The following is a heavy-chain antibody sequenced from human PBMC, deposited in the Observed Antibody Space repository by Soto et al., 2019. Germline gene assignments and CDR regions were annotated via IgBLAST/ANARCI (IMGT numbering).Heavy chain of an antibody. CDR2: IYYSGCT. CDR3: ASVPYDILTGYYGNYFDY. D-gene: IGHD3-9*01. Sequence: ASETLSLTCTVSGGSISSSSYYWGWIRQPPGKGLEWIGSIYYSGCTYYNPSLKSRVTISVDTSKNQFSLKLSSVTAADTAVYYCASVPYDILTGYYGNYFDYWGQGTLVTVSS. V-gene: IGHV4-39*01. CDR1: GGSISSSSYY. J-gene: IGHJ4*02.